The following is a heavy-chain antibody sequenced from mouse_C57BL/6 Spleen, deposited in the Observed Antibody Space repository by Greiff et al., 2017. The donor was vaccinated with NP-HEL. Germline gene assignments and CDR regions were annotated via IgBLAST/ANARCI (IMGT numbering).Heavy chain of an antibody. CDR2: IDPSDSYT. CDR1: GYTFTSYW. D-gene: IGHD3-2*02. V-gene: IGHV1-69*01. Sequence: QVHVKQPGAELVMPGASVKLSCKASGYTFTSYWMHWVKQRPGQGLEWIGEIDPSDSYTNYNQKFKGKSTLTVDKSSSTAYMQLSSLTSEDSAVYYCARKTAQATGWFAYWGQGTLVTVSA. CDR3: ARKTAQATGWFAY. J-gene: IGHJ3*01.